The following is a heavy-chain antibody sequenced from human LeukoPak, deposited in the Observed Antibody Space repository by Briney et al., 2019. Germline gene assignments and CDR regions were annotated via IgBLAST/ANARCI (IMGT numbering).Heavy chain of an antibody. CDR1: GFTFDDYA. CDR2: MSWNSGSI. Sequence: GRSLRLSCAASGFTFDDYAMHWVRQAPGKGLEWVSGMSWNSGSIGYADSVKGRFTISRDNAKNSLYLQMNSLRAEDTALYYCAKDRAVAGTPSPGFDYWGQGTLVTVSS. V-gene: IGHV3-9*01. CDR3: AKDRAVAGTPSPGFDY. D-gene: IGHD6-19*01. J-gene: IGHJ4*02.